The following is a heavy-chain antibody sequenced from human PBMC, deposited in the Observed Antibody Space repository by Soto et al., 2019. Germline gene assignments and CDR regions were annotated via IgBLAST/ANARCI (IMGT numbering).Heavy chain of an antibody. CDR2: ITNSGDNT. Sequence: EVQLLESGGGLVQPGGSLRLSCAASGFTFSNFAMTWVRQAPGKGLEWVSTITNSGDNTYYADSVRGRFTISRDNSKSTLCLQMDSLRDGDTATYYCAKAAGPSYYYYMDFCGKGTTVTVSS. V-gene: IGHV3-23*01. CDR3: AKAAGPSYYYYMDF. CDR1: GFTFSNFA. J-gene: IGHJ6*03.